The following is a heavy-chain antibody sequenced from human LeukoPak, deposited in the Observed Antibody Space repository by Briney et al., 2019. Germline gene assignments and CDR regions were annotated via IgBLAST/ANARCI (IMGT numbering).Heavy chain of an antibody. CDR2: IKQDGSEK. D-gene: IGHD3-10*01. CDR1: GFTFSSYW. Sequence: PGGSLRLSCAASGFTFSSYWMSWVRQAPGKGLEWVANIKQDGSEKYYVDSVKGRFTISRDNAKNSLFLQMNGLRVEDTAVYYCAKHSVGPDYWGQGTLVTVSS. V-gene: IGHV3-7*03. J-gene: IGHJ4*02. CDR3: AKHSVGPDY.